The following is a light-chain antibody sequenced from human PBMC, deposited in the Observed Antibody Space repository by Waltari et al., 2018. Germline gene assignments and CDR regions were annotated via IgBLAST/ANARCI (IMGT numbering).Light chain of an antibody. J-gene: IGLJ2*01. CDR3: CSYAGSNNLL. CDR1: SSDVSAYTS. CDR2: EVS. V-gene: IGLV2-8*01. Sequence: QSALTQPPSASGSPGQSVPISCPGTSSDVSAYTSVSWYQQHPGKAPKLMIYEVSKRPSGVPDRFSGSKSGNTASLTVSGLQTEDEADYYCSYAGSNNLLFGGGTKLTVL.